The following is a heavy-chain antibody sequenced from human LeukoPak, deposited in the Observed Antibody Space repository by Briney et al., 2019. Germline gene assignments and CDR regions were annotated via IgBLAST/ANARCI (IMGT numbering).Heavy chain of an antibody. J-gene: IGHJ6*02. V-gene: IGHV3-48*04. CDR2: ISSSSSTI. D-gene: IGHD1-1*01. CDR1: GFTFSSYS. CDR3: TRGRRRDPTGSSYCYGMDV. Sequence: GGSLRLSCAASGFTFSSYSMNWVRQAPGKGLEWVSYISSSSSTIYYADSVKGRFTISRDNAKNSLHLQMNSLRAEDTAVYYCTRGRRRDPTGSSYCYGMDVWGQGTTVAVSS.